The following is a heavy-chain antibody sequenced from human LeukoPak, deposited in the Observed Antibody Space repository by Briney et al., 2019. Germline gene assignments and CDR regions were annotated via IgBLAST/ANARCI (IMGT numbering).Heavy chain of an antibody. V-gene: IGHV4-4*07. J-gene: IGHJ2*01. D-gene: IGHD1-26*01. CDR2: IYGSGST. Sequence: SGTLSLTCTISGGSISNYYWSWVRQSAAKGLEWVGRIYGSGSTNFNPSLKSRVTMSVDTSKNKLSLMLRSVTAADTAVYYCARSVGATWYFDLWGRGTLVTVSS. CDR1: GGSISNYY. CDR3: ARSVGATWYFDL.